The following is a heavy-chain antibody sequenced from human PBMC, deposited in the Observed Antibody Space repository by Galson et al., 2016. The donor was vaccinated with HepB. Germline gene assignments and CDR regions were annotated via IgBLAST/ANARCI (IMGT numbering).Heavy chain of an antibody. V-gene: IGHV3-7*01. CDR1: GFTFSSFW. CDR3: ARLRGRSFDL. J-gene: IGHJ2*01. CDR2: IKEDGSDT. Sequence: SLRLSCAAPGFTFSSFWMTWVRQAPGKGLEWVANIKEDGSDTYYVDSVRGRSTVSRDNAKMSLFLQMSSLRAEDTAVYYCARLRGRSFDLWGRGTLVTVSS. D-gene: IGHD4-17*01.